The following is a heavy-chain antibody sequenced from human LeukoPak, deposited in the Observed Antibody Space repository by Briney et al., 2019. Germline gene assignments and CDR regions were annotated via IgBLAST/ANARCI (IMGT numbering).Heavy chain of an antibody. CDR1: GFTVSSNY. CDR2: IYSGGST. J-gene: IGHJ4*02. V-gene: IGHV3-66*01. Sequence: GRSLRLSCAASGFTVSSNYMSWVRQAPGKGLEWVSVIYSGGSTYYADSVKGRFTISRDNSKNTLYLQMNSLRAEDTAVYYCARDFASSTGSYYWGQGTLVTVSS. D-gene: IGHD2-2*01. CDR3: ARDFASSTGSYY.